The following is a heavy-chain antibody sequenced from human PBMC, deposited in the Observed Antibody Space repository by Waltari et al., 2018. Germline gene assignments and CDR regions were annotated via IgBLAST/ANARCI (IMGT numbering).Heavy chain of an antibody. CDR2: INAANGNT. J-gene: IGHJ3*01. CDR3: ARDRTAAAGATLDAFDV. D-gene: IGHD6-13*01. V-gene: IGHV1-3*01. Sequence: QVQLVQSGAEVKKPGASVKVSCKASGYTFSLYAMHWVRQAPGQSLEWMGWINAANGNTKVSQKLQGRVTIIRDTSASTVYMELSGLRPEDTATYYCARDRTAAAGATLDAFDVWGQGTVVTVSS. CDR1: GYTFSLYA.